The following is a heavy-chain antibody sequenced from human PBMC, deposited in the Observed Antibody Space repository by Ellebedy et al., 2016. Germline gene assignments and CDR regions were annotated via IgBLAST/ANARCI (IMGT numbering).Heavy chain of an antibody. J-gene: IGHJ3*02. D-gene: IGHD6-13*01. Sequence: GSLRLXCTISGFKFSCYSMSWVRQPPGKGLEWIGEINHRGSTNYNPSLKSRLTISVDTSNNQFSLKLSSVTAADTGVFYCARGPRYSPLRAFDIWGQGTLVTVSS. CDR2: INHRGST. CDR1: GFKFSCYS. CDR3: ARGPRYSPLRAFDI. V-gene: IGHV4-34*01.